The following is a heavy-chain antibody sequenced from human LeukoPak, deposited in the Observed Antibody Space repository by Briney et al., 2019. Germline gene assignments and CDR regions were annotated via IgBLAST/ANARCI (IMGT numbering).Heavy chain of an antibody. D-gene: IGHD3-22*01. CDR1: GYTFTGYY. J-gene: IGHJ6*03. CDR2: INPNSGGT. CDR3: AINYYDSSGYYSRGYMDV. Sequence: VASVKVSCKASGYTFTGYYMHWVRQAPGQGLEWMGWINPNSGGTNYAQKFQGRVTMTRDTSISTAYMELSRLRSDDTAVYYCAINYYDSSGYYSRGYMDVWGKGTTVTISS. V-gene: IGHV1-2*02.